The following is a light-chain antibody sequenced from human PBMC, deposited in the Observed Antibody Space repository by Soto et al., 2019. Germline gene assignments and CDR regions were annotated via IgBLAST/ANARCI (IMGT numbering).Light chain of an antibody. CDR3: QQYNSYYT. J-gene: IGKJ1*01. Sequence: DVEMTHSPSTRSAAVGYIVTISCRASRSISTWLAWYQQKPGKAPKLLIYKASTLESGVPSRFSGSGSGTEFTLTISSLQPDDFATYYCQQYNSYYTFGQVTKVDIK. CDR1: RSISTW. V-gene: IGKV1-5*03. CDR2: KAS.